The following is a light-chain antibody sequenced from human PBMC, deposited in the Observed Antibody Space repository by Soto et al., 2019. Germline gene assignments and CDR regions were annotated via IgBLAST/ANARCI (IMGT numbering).Light chain of an antibody. Sequence: QSALTQPPSVSGAPGQRVTISCTGSSSNIGAGYDVHWYQQLPGTAPKLLIYGNSNRPSGVPDRFSGSKSGTSASLAITGLQAEDVADYYCQSYDSSLSVVFGGGTNVTVL. CDR1: SSNIGAGYD. CDR2: GNS. V-gene: IGLV1-40*01. J-gene: IGLJ2*01. CDR3: QSYDSSLSVV.